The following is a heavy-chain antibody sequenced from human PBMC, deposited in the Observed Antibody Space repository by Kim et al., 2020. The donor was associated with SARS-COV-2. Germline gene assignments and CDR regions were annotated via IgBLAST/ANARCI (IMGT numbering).Heavy chain of an antibody. CDR2: ISTYNNTT. CDR1: GYSFSNFA. V-gene: IGHV1-18*01. Sequence: ASVKVSCKASGYSFSNFAIVWVRQAPGQGLEWVGWISTYNNTTNYVQNLQDRVTMTTDTSTNTVYMELRSLRSDDTAVYYCARHIQTATAFDYWGQGTLV. CDR3: ARHIQTATAFDY. D-gene: IGHD6-13*01. J-gene: IGHJ4*02.